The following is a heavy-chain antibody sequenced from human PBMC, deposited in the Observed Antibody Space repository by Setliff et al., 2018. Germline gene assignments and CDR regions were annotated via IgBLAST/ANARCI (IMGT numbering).Heavy chain of an antibody. CDR1: GYTLTNYY. CDR2: INPSGGLT. V-gene: IGHV1-46*03. J-gene: IGHJ3*02. CDR3: ARDRFYNSWSGTSITAPHDAFDI. D-gene: IGHD3-3*01. Sequence: ASVKVSCKASGYTLTNYYMRWVRQAPGQGLEWMGIINPSGGLTRYAQKFQGRVTMTRDTSTSAVYMEVISLRSEDTAVYFCARDRFYNSWSGTSITAPHDAFDIWGQGTMVTVSS.